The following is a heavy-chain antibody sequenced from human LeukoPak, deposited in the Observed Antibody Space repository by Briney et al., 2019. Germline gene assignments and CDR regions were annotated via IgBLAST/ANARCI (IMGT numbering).Heavy chain of an antibody. V-gene: IGHV1-69*02. Sequence: ASVKVSCKASGGTFSSYTISWVRQAPGQGLEWMGRIIPILGIANYAQKFQGRVTITADKSTSTAYMELSSLRSEDTAVYYCARVKRRITIFGWFDPWGQGTLVTVSS. CDR2: IIPILGIA. CDR3: ARVKRRITIFGWFDP. J-gene: IGHJ5*02. D-gene: IGHD3-3*01. CDR1: GGTFSSYT.